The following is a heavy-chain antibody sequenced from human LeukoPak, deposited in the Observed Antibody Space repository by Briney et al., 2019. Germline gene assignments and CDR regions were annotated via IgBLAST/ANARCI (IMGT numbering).Heavy chain of an antibody. V-gene: IGHV4-34*01. D-gene: IGHD2-2*01. CDR1: GGSFSGYY. CDR2: INHSGST. CDR3: ARHMRKDIVVVPAAMGDWFDP. J-gene: IGHJ5*02. Sequence: SETLSLTCAVYGGSFSGYYWSWIRQPPGKGLEWIGEINHSGSTNYNPSLKSRVTISVDTSKNQFSLKLSSVTAADTAVYYCARHMRKDIVVVPAAMGDWFDPWGQGTLVTVSS.